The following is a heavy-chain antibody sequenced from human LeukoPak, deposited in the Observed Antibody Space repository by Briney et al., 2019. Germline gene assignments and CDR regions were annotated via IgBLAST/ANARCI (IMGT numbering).Heavy chain of an antibody. V-gene: IGHV1-18*01. D-gene: IGHD6-13*01. CDR2: ISAYNGNT. Sequence: ASVKVSCKASGYTFTSYAMNWVRQAPGQGLEWMGWISAYNGNTNYAQKLQGRVTMTTDTSTSTAYMELRSLRSDDTAVYYCARDSSSWFDYWGQGTLVTVSS. CDR3: ARDSSSWFDY. CDR1: GYTFTSYA. J-gene: IGHJ4*02.